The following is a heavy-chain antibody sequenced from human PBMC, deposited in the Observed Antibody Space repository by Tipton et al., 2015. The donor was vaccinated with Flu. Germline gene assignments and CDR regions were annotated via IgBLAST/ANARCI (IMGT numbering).Heavy chain of an antibody. Sequence: QLVQSGGGVIPPGGSLRLSCAISAFSLTDNYVSWVRQAPGKGLEWVSLIYINDKTYCSDSVKGRFTVSRDMSKNTLYLQMDNLRADDTAVYYCARGIPDRDRDYWGQGTLVTVSA. V-gene: IGHV3-53*01. J-gene: IGHJ4*02. D-gene: IGHD5-24*01. CDR1: AFSLTDNY. CDR3: ARGIPDRDRDY. CDR2: IYINDKT.